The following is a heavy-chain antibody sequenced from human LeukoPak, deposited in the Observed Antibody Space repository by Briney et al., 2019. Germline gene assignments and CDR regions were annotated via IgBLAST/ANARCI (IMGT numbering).Heavy chain of an antibody. CDR3: ARDPSSAAMVASLDY. CDR2: ISYDGSNK. D-gene: IGHD5-18*01. Sequence: GGSLRLSCAASGFTFSSYAMHWVRQAPGKGLEWVAVISYDGSNKYYADSVKGRFTISRDNSKNTLYLQMNSLRAEDTAVYYCARDPSSAAMVASLDYWGQGTLVTVSS. J-gene: IGHJ4*02. CDR1: GFTFSSYA. V-gene: IGHV3-30-3*01.